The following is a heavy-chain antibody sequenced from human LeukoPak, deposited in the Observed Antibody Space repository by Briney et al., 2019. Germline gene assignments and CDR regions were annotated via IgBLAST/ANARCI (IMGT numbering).Heavy chain of an antibody. CDR2: ISDSGRST. D-gene: IGHD4-23*01. J-gene: IGHJ4*02. CDR3: AKYDYGGNPNEYYFDY. CDR1: GFTFSNYA. V-gene: IGHV3-23*01. Sequence: GGSLRLSCAASGFTFSNYAMGWVRQAPGEGLEWVSAISDSGRSTYYADSVKGRFTISRDNSKNTLDLQMNSLRAQDTAVYYCAKYDYGGNPNEYYFDYWGQGTLVTVSS.